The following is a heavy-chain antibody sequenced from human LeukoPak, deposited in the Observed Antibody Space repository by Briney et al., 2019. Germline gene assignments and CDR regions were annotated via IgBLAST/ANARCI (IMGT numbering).Heavy chain of an antibody. J-gene: IGHJ4*02. CDR1: GYIFTSYY. CDR3: ARDRYYCSSTSCYASLYYFDY. Sequence: ASVKVSCKASGYIFTSYYMHWVRQAPGQGLEWMGIINPSGGSTSYAQKFQGRVTMTRDTSTSTVYMELSSLRSEDTAVYYCARDRYYCSSTSCYASLYYFDYWGQGTLVTVPS. V-gene: IGHV1-46*01. D-gene: IGHD2-2*01. CDR2: INPSGGST.